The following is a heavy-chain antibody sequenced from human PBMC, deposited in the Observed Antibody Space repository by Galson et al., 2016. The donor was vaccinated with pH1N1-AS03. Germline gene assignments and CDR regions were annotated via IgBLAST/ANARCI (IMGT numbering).Heavy chain of an antibody. CDR2: VGGSSGTT. V-gene: IGHV3-23*01. D-gene: IGHD1-26*01. J-gene: IGHJ2*01. Sequence: SLRLSCAASGFTFSIYAMTWVRQVPGEGLEWVSSVGGSSGTTYYADSVKGRFTISRDNSKNTVYLQMNSLRAEDTAVYFCAKDHSGSEGWEMRGDWYFDLWGRGTLVTVPS. CDR1: GFTFSIYA. CDR3: AKDHSGSEGWEMRGDWYFDL.